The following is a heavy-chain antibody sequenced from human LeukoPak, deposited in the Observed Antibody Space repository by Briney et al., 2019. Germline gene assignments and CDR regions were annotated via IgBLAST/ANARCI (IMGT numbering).Heavy chain of an antibody. CDR1: APTFSSNA. CDR3: ARSDYYVGDVGYYFDY. D-gene: IGHD1-26*01. CDR2: ITVSGGST. V-gene: IGHV3-23*01. J-gene: IGHJ4*02. Sequence: PRGSPRPSCAAAAPTFSSNAMGSVRLAPRKGLEWILAITVSGGSTNYAHSLKSRVTISGDNSKNPLYLQMNSVRAEDTAIYYCARSDYYVGDVGYYFDYWGQGTLVTVSS.